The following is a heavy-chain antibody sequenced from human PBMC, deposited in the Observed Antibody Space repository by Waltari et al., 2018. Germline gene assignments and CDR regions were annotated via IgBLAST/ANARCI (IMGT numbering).Heavy chain of an antibody. CDR1: GYTFGIYT. D-gene: IGHD3-16*01. CDR3: ARVSSIFGDAFDL. V-gene: IGHV1-18*01. J-gene: IGHJ3*01. CDR2: ISTHNGKT. Sequence: QDHLVQSGTEVKKPGASVKVSCKASGYTFGIYTFTWVRQAPGQWLEWMGLISTHNGKTDYSQKFQGSFAMTTDTATSTGYLVLRSPTSDDTAVYYCARVSSIFGDAFDLWGQGTVVTVSS.